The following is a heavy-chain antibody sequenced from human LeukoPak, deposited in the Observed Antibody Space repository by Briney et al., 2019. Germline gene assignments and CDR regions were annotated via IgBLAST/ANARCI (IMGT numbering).Heavy chain of an antibody. CDR2: IIPILGIA. J-gene: IGHJ3*02. V-gene: IGHV1-69*04. CDR1: GGTFSSYA. CDR3: AKDLSSSGYEDDAFDI. D-gene: IGHD3-22*01. Sequence: SVKVSCKASGGTFSSYAISWVRQAPGQGLEWMGRIIPILGIANYAQKFQGRVTITADKSTSTAYMELSSLRSEDTAVYYCAKDLSSSGYEDDAFDIWGQGTMVTVSS.